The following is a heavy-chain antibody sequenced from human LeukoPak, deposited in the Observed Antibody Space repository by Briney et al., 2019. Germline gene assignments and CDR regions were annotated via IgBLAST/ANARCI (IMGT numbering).Heavy chain of an antibody. J-gene: IGHJ3*02. CDR2: ISGSGGST. CDR1: GFTFSSYA. V-gene: IGHV3-23*01. D-gene: IGHD3-22*01. Sequence: PGGSRRLSCAASGFTFSSYAMSWVRQAPGKGLEWVSAISGSGGSTYYADSVKGRFTISRDNSKNTLYLQMNSLRAEDTAVYYCARSSYYYDSSGYYSDAFDIWGQGTMVTVSS. CDR3: ARSSYYYDSSGYYSDAFDI.